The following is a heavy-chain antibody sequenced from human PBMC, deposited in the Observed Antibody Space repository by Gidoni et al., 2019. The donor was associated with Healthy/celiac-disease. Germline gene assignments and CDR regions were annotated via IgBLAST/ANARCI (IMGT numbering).Heavy chain of an antibody. CDR3: ARDGPSRYYDSSGYSDY. D-gene: IGHD3-22*01. J-gene: IGHJ4*02. CDR2: ISSSSSYI. CDR1: GFTFSSYS. V-gene: IGHV3-21*01. Sequence: EVQLVESGGGLVKPGGSLRLFCAASGFTFSSYSMNWVRQAPGKGLEWVSSISSSSSYIYYADSVKGRFTISRDNAKNSLFLQMNSLRAEDTAVYYCARDGPSRYYDSSGYSDYWGQGTLVTVSS.